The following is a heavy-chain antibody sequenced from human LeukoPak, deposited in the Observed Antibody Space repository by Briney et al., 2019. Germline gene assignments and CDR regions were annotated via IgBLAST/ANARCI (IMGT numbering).Heavy chain of an antibody. CDR1: GYTFTGYY. CDR3: ARVWETYYYDSSGYYPFDY. D-gene: IGHD3-22*01. Sequence: ASVKVSCKASGYTFTGYYMHWVRQAPGQGLEWMGWINPNGGGTNYAQKFQGRVTMTRDTSISTAYMELSRLRSDDTAVYYCARVWETYYYDSSGYYPFDYWGQGTLVTVSS. CDR2: INPNGGGT. V-gene: IGHV1-2*02. J-gene: IGHJ4*02.